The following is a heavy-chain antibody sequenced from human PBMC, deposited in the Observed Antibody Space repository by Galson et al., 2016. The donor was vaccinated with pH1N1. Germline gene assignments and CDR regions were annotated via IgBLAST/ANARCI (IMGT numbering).Heavy chain of an antibody. CDR3: ATEDYYTSLY. Sequence: SLRLACAASGFIFRDEGRSKGHQTTGKGPEAGAKRNQEGKPKDVVDTKKGRCTISRDNAENSLSLQMNSLRVEDTALYYCATEDYYTSLYWGQGILVTVSS. CDR1: GFIFRDEG. J-gene: IGHJ4*02. D-gene: IGHD1-26*01. CDR2: RNQEGKPK. V-gene: IGHV3-7*01.